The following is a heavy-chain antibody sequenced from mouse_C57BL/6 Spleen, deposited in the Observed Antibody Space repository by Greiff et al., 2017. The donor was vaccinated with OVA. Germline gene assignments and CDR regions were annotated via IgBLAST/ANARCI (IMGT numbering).Heavy chain of an antibody. J-gene: IGHJ3*01. CDR3: ARSPFITTVVATG. D-gene: IGHD1-1*01. CDR1: GYTFTSYT. V-gene: IGHV1-4*01. Sequence: QVQLQQSGAELARPGASVKMSCKASGYTFTSYTMHWVKQRPGQGLEWIGYINPSSGYTKYNQKFKDKATLTADKSSSTAYMQLSSLTSEDSAVYYCARSPFITTVVATGWGQGTLVTVSA. CDR2: INPSSGYT.